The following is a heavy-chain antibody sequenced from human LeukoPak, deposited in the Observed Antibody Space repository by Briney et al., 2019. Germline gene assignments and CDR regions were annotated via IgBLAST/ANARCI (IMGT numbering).Heavy chain of an antibody. CDR2: ISSSSSYI. Sequence: GGSLRLSCAASGFTFSSYSMNWVRQAPGKGLEWVSSISSSSSYIYYADSVKGRFTISRDNSKNTLYLQMNSLRAEDTAVYYCAKDERYYCYDSSGYYVGYWGQGTLVTVSS. CDR3: AKDERYYCYDSSGYYVGY. J-gene: IGHJ4*02. V-gene: IGHV3-21*01. CDR1: GFTFSSYS. D-gene: IGHD3-22*01.